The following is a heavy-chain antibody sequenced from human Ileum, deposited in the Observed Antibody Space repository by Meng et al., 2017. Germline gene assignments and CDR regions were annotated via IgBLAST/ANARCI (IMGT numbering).Heavy chain of an antibody. J-gene: IGHJ4*02. CDR3: ARSGPYSSGSNILFDF. CDR1: GFTFNSYF. CDR2: IKQDGSDK. Sequence: SCAASGFTFNSYFMNWVRQAPGRGLEWVANIKQDGSDKYYVDSVKGRFTISRDNAKNSLYLQMNSLSAEDTAVYYCARSGPYSSGSNILFDFWGQGSLVTVSS. D-gene: IGHD3-10*01. V-gene: IGHV3-7*01.